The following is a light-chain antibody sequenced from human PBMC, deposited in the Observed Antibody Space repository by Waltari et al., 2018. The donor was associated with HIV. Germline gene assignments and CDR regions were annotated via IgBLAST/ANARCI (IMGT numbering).Light chain of an antibody. V-gene: IGKV4-1*01. CDR2: WAS. CDR1: QSIFYSSTNKDY. J-gene: IGKJ1*01. Sequence: DIVMTQSPDSLAVSLVQRPTITCKPRQSIFYSSTNKDYLAWYQHQPGQPPRLLIYWASTRESGVPDRFSGSGSGTDFTLTINNLQAEDVAVYYCQQFYTSPQTFGQGTKVEIK. CDR3: QQFYTSPQT.